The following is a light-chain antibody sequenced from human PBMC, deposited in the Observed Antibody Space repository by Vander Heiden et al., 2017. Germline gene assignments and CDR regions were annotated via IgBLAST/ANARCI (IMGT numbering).Light chain of an antibody. Sequence: EIVLTQPPGPPSLSPGATATLSCTARHIVHANYVVWYQQKPGQAPRLLIFGASGRATGIPDRFSGSGSGTDFTLTISRLESEDFAVYYCQQSGGAPYTFGQGTKLEIK. V-gene: IGKV3-20*01. CDR1: HIVHANY. CDR3: QQSGGAPYT. J-gene: IGKJ2*01. CDR2: GAS.